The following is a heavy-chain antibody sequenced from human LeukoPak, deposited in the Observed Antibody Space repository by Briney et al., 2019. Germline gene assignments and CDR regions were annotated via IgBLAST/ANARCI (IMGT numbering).Heavy chain of an antibody. CDR2: ISIAGGTI. J-gene: IGHJ6*02. CDR3: ATLILTGSPSSYYGLDV. D-gene: IGHD3-9*01. CDR1: GFTFRSYE. Sequence: PGRSLRLACAASGFTFRSYEMNCVRQPPGNGLEWVSYISIAGGTIYYADSLKGRFTISTDNSNNSLYLQMKSLRVEDTAVYYCATLILTGSPSSYYGLDVWGQGTTVTVSS. V-gene: IGHV3-48*03.